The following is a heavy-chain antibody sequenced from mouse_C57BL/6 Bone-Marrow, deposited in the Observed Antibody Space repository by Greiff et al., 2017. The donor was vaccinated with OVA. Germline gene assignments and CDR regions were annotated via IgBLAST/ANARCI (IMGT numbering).Heavy chain of an antibody. CDR2: IYPRSGNT. J-gene: IGHJ4*01. V-gene: IGHV1-81*01. CDR3: AREDLNYYGSSYAMDY. CDR1: GYTFTSYG. Sequence: SGAELARPGASVKLSCKASGYTFTSYGISWVKQRTGQGLEWIGEIYPRSGNTYYNEKFKGKATLTADKSSSTAYMELRSLTSEDSAVYFCAREDLNYYGSSYAMDYWGQGTSVTVSS. D-gene: IGHD1-1*01.